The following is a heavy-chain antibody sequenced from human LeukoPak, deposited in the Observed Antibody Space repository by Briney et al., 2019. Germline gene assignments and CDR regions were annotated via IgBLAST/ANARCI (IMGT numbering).Heavy chain of an antibody. CDR3: ASEKYYDFWSGYIYYYGMDV. CDR1: GYTLTELS. J-gene: IGHJ6*02. Sequence: GASVKVSCKVSGYTLTELSMHWVRQAPGKGLEWMGGFDPEDGETIYAQKFQGRVTITADESTSTAYMELSSLRSEDTAVYYCASEKYYDFWSGYIYYYGMDVWGQGTTVTVSS. D-gene: IGHD3-3*01. V-gene: IGHV1-24*01. CDR2: FDPEDGET.